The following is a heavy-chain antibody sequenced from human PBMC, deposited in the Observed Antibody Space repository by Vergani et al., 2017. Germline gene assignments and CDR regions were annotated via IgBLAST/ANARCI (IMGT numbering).Heavy chain of an antibody. CDR3: ARDRHQLLSNDSGNAFDI. CDR2: ISAYNGNT. V-gene: IGHV1-18*01. J-gene: IGHJ3*02. D-gene: IGHD2-2*01. CDR1: GYTFTSYG. Sequence: QVQLVQSGAEVKKPGASVKVSCKASGYTFTSYGISWVRQAPGQGLEWMGLISAYNGNTNYAQKLQGRVTMTPDTSTSPAYMELRSLRSDDTAVYYCARDRHQLLSNDSGNAFDIWGQGTMVTVSS.